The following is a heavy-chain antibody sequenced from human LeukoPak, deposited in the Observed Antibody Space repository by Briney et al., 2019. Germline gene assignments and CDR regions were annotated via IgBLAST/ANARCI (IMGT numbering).Heavy chain of an antibody. J-gene: IGHJ2*01. V-gene: IGHV3-23*01. D-gene: IGHD4-17*01. Sequence: TGGSLRLSCAASGFTFSTYTMSWVRQSPGKGLEWVSAMSGSDDYIYYSDSVKGQFTISRDNSKNSLYLQLNSLRAEDTAIYHCAKEVLDYEIPYWYFDLWGPGTLVTVSS. CDR2: MSGSDDYI. CDR1: GFTFSTYT. CDR3: AKEVLDYEIPYWYFDL.